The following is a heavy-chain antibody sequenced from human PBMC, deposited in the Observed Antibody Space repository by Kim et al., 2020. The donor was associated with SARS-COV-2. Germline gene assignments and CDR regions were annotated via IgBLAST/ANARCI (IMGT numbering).Heavy chain of an antibody. CDR3: TREINIRITIFGVEHTTGYYGMDV. V-gene: IGHV3-49*04. J-gene: IGHJ6*02. CDR1: GFTFGDYA. Sequence: GGSLRLSCTASGFTFGDYAMSWVRQAPGKGLEWVGFIRSKAYGGTTEYAASVKGRFTISRDDSKSIAYLQMNSLKTEDTAVYYCTREINIRITIFGVEHTTGYYGMDVWGQGTTVTVSS. CDR2: IRSKAYGGTT. D-gene: IGHD3-3*01.